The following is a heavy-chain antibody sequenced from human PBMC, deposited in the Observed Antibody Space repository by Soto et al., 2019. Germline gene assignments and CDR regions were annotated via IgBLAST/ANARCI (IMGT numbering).Heavy chain of an antibody. J-gene: IGHJ4*02. CDR2: IYNRGST. CDR1: GDSISSGGYY. CDR3: ARGRGVVVVEDFNYYFYY. D-gene: IGHD2-15*01. V-gene: IGHV4-31*03. Sequence: QVQLQESGPGLVKPSQTLSLTCTVSGDSISSGGYYWSFIRQHPGKGLEWFGFIYNRGSTYYNPSLQSRVTISGDTSKNQFSLKLSSVTAADTAVYYCARGRGVVVVEDFNYYFYYWGQGTLVTVSS.